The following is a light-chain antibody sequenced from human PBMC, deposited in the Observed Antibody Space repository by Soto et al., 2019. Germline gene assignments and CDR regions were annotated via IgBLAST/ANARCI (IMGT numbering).Light chain of an antibody. CDR3: QQYNNWPLWT. Sequence: IVLTQSPATLSVSPGERATLSCRARQSVSSNLAWYQQKPGQAPRLLIYGASTRATGIPARFSGSGSGTEFTLTISSLQSEDFAVYYCQQYNNWPLWTFGQGTKV. J-gene: IGKJ1*01. V-gene: IGKV3-15*01. CDR2: GAS. CDR1: QSVSSN.